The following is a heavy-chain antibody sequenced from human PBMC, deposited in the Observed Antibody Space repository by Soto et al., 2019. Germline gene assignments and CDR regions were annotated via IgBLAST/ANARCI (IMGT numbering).Heavy chain of an antibody. CDR1: GFTFSSYW. CDR2: INSDGSST. Sequence: EVQLVESGGGLVQPGGSLRLSCAASGFTFSSYWMHWVRQAPGKGLVWVSRINSDGSSTSYADSVKGRFTISRDNAKNTLHLQMNSLRAEDTAVYYCASFHSAGTGRLDWGQGTLVTVSS. J-gene: IGHJ4*02. D-gene: IGHD6-13*01. V-gene: IGHV3-74*01. CDR3: ASFHSAGTGRLD.